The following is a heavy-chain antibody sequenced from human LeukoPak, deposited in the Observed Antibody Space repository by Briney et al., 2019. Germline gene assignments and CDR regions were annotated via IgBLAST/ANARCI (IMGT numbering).Heavy chain of an antibody. V-gene: IGHV4-59*01. CDR1: GGSISSYY. J-gene: IGHJ4*02. CDR3: ARSYSSSWYRKIDY. D-gene: IGHD6-13*01. Sequence: PSETLSLTCTVSGGSISSYYWSWIRQPPGKGLEWIGYIYYSGSTNYNPSLKSRVTISVDTSKNQFSLKLSSVTAADTAVYYCARSYSSSWYRKIDYWGQGTLVTVSS. CDR2: IYYSGST.